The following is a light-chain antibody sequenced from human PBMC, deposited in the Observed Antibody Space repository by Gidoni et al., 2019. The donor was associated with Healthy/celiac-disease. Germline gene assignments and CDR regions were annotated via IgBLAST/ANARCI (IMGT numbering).Light chain of an antibody. J-gene: IGKJ2*01. Sequence: DTQMTQSPSSLSASVGDRVTITCQASQDISNYLNWYQQKPGKAPQLLIYDASNLETGVPLRFSGRGAGKDFTFTISRLQPEDIATYYWQQYDKLPYTFGQGTKLEIK. V-gene: IGKV1-33*01. CDR2: DAS. CDR3: QQYDKLPYT. CDR1: QDISNY.